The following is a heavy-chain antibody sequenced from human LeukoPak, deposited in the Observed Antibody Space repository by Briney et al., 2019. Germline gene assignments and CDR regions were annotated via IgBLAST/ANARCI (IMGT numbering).Heavy chain of an antibody. CDR3: ARDLHPYYYYYMDV. V-gene: IGHV1-18*01. CDR1: GYTFTSYG. J-gene: IGHJ6*03. Sequence: GASVKVSCKASGYTFTSYGISWVRQAPGQGLEWMGWISAYNGNTNYAQKLQGRVTMTTDTSTSTAYMELRSLRSDDTAVYYCARDLHPYYYYYMDVWGKGTTVTISS. CDR2: ISAYNGNT.